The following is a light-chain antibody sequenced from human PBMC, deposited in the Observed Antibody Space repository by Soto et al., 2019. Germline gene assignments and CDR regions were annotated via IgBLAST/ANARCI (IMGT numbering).Light chain of an antibody. Sequence: QLVLTQPPSASGTPGQRVTISCSGSSSNIGSNTVNWYQHLPGTAPKLLIYGINHRPSGVPDRFSASNSGTSASLAISGLQSEDEADYYCAAWDNSLSGVVFGGGTKLTVL. CDR1: SSNIGSNT. CDR2: GIN. J-gene: IGLJ2*01. V-gene: IGLV1-44*01. CDR3: AAWDNSLSGVV.